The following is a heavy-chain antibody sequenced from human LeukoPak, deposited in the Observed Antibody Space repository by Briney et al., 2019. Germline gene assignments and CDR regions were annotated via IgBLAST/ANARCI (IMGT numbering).Heavy chain of an antibody. Sequence: GGSLRLSCEASGFSFSNYAMSWVRQAPGKGLEWVSAISSSGDDPFYADSVKGRFTVSRDNSQNTLYLQMNSMRAEDTAVYYCARFMGKPYWGQGTLVTVAS. D-gene: IGHD7-27*01. J-gene: IGHJ4*02. CDR1: GFSFSNYA. CDR2: ISSSGDDP. CDR3: ARFMGKPY. V-gene: IGHV3-23*01.